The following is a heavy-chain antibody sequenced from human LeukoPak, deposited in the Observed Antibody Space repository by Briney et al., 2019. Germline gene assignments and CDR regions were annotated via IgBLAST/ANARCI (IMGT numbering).Heavy chain of an antibody. CDR2: IYSGGST. CDR3: ARGRIAARPYYYYGMDV. V-gene: IGHV3-53*01. CDR1: GFTVSSNY. D-gene: IGHD6-6*01. Sequence: GGSLRPSCAASGFTVSSNYMSWVRQAPGKGLGWVSVIYSGGSTYYADSVKGRFTISRDNSKNTLYLQMNSLRAEDTAVYYCARGRIAARPYYYYGMDVWGQGTTVTVSS. J-gene: IGHJ6*02.